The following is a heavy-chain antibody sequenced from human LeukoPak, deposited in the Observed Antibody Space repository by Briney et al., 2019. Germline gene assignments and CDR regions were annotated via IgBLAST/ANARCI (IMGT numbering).Heavy chain of an antibody. CDR3: ARGRMVRGVGNWFDP. CDR1: GYTFTSYD. Sequence: ASVKVSCKAFGYTFTSYDINWVRQATGQGLEWMGWMNPNSGNTGYAQKFQGRVTMTRNTSISTAYMELSSLRSEDTAVYYCARGRMVRGVGNWFDPWGQGTLVTVSS. CDR2: MNPNSGNT. D-gene: IGHD3-10*01. V-gene: IGHV1-8*01. J-gene: IGHJ5*02.